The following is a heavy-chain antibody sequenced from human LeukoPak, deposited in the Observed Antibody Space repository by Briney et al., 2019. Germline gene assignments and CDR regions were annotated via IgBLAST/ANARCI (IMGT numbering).Heavy chain of an antibody. D-gene: IGHD6-13*01. CDR1: GGTFSSYA. Sequence: SVKVSCTASGGTFSSYAISWVRQAPGQGLEWMGGIIPIFGTANYAQKFQGRVTITADESTSTAYMELSSLRSEDTAVYYCAREGDPGIAAAGQTPFDYWGQGTLVTVSS. CDR3: AREGDPGIAAAGQTPFDY. V-gene: IGHV1-69*01. J-gene: IGHJ4*02. CDR2: IIPIFGTA.